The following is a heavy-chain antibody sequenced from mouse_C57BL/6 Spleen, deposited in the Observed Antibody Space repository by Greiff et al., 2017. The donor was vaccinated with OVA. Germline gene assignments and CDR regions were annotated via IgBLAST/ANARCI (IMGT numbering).Heavy chain of an antibody. V-gene: IGHV1-55*01. D-gene: IGHD2-4*01. CDR2: IYPGSGST. CDR3: ARLRRDSMDY. Sequence: QVQLKESGAELVKPGASVKMSCKASGYTFTSYWITWVKQRPGKGLEWIGDIYPGSGSTNYNEKFKSKATLTVDTSSSSAYMQLSSLTAEDSAVYYCARLRRDSMDYWGQGTSVTVSS. CDR1: GYTFTSYW. J-gene: IGHJ4*01.